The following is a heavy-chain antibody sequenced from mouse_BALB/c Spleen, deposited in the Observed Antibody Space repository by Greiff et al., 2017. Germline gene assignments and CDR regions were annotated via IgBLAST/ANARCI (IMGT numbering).Heavy chain of an antibody. J-gene: IGHJ2*01. CDR1: GFSLTSYG. V-gene: IGHV2-9*02. D-gene: IGHD4-1*02. CDR2: IWAGGST. Sequence: VKLMESGPGLVAPSQSLSITCTVSGFSLTSYGVHWVRQPPGKGLEWLGVIWAGGSTNYNSPLMSRLSISKDNSKSQVFLKMNSLQTDDTAMYYCARDQSNWDGFDYWGQGTTLTVSS. CDR3: ARDQSNWDGFDY.